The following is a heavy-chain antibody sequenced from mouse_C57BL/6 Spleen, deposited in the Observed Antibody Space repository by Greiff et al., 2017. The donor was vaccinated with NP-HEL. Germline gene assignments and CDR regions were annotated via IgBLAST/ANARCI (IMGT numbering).Heavy chain of an antibody. CDR1: GYTFTSYW. D-gene: IGHD2-2*01. V-gene: IGHV1-69*01. CDR2: IDPSDSYT. CDR3: ARYYGYPYYFDY. J-gene: IGHJ2*01. Sequence: VQLQQPGAELVMPGASVKLSCKASGYTFTSYWMHWVKQRPGQGLEWIGEIDPSDSYTNYNQKFTGKSTLTVDKSSSTAYMQLSSLTSEDSAVYYCARYYGYPYYFDYWGQGTTLTVSS.